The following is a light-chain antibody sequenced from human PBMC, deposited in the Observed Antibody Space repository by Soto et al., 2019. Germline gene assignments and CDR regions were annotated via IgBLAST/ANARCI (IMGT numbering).Light chain of an antibody. Sequence: QSALTKPRSVSASPGQSVTISCTGTNSDIGGYNYVSWYQQHPGKAPKVMIYDVSRRPSGVPDRFSGSKSGNTASLTISGLQDEDEDDYYCCSSAANYNFWVVGGGTKVTVL. CDR2: DVS. J-gene: IGLJ3*02. CDR1: NSDIGGYNY. CDR3: CSSAANYNFWV. V-gene: IGLV2-11*01.